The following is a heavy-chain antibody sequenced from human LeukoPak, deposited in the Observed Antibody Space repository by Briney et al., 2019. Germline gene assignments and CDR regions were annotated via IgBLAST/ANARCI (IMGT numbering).Heavy chain of an antibody. V-gene: IGHV1-69*02. CDR3: ARAPCSSTSCYSDLNWFDP. J-gene: IGHJ5*02. Sequence: SVKVSCKAPGGTLSSYTISWVRQAPGQGLEWMGRIIPILGIANYAQKFQGRVTITADKSTSTAYMELSSLRSEDTAVYYCARAPCSSTSCYSDLNWFDPWGQGTLVTVSS. CDR2: IIPILGIA. D-gene: IGHD2-2*01. CDR1: GGTLSSYT.